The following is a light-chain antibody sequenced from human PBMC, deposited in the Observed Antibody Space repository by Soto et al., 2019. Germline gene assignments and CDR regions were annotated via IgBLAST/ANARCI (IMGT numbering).Light chain of an antibody. CDR1: SSDVGSYNL. CDR2: EVS. V-gene: IGLV2-23*02. CDR3: CSYAGSPYV. J-gene: IGLJ1*01. Sequence: QSVLTQPASVSGSPGQSITISCTGTSSDVGSYNLVSWYQQHPGKAPKLMIYEVSKRPSGVSDRFSGCKSGNTASLTISGLQAEDEADYYCCSYAGSPYVFGTGTQLTVL.